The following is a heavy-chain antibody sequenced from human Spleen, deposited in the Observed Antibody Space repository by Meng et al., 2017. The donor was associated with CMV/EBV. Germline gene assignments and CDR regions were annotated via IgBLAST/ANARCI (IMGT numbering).Heavy chain of an antibody. J-gene: IGHJ6*02. CDR2: INWNGGST. D-gene: IGHD2-21*01. CDR1: GFTFDDYG. V-gene: IGHV3-20*04. CDR3: AKDLVVVIATGYYGMDV. Sequence: GESLKISCAASGFTFDDYGVSWVRQAPGKGLEWVSGINWNGGSTGYADSVKGRFTISRDNSKNTLYLQMNSLRAEDTAVYYCAKDLVVVIATGYYGMDVWGQGTTVTVSS.